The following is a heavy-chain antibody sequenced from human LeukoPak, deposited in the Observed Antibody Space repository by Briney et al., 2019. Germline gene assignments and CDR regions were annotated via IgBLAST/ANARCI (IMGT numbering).Heavy chain of an antibody. V-gene: IGHV4-39*07. CDR1: GGSVNSNSYY. CDR2: INHSGST. D-gene: IGHD2-15*01. Sequence: SETLSLTCTVSGGSVNSNSYYWSWIRQPPGKGLEWIGEINHSGSTNYNPSLKSRVTISVDTSKNQFSLKLSSVTAADTAVYYCARGPVVVAATPYYYYGMDVWGQGTTVTVSS. J-gene: IGHJ6*02. CDR3: ARGPVVVAATPYYYYGMDV.